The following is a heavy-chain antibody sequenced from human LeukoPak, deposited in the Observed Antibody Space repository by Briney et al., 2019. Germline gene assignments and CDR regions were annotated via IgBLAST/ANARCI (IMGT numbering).Heavy chain of an antibody. Sequence: ASVKVSCKASGYTFTSYAMNWVRQAPGQGLEWMGWINTNTGNPTYAQGFTGRFVFSLDTSVSTAYLQISSLKAEDTAVYYCARSAHPVVTAIDAAADWGQGTLVTVSS. J-gene: IGHJ4*02. CDR1: GYTFTSYA. CDR3: ARSAHPVVTAIDAAAD. CDR2: INTNTGNP. V-gene: IGHV7-4-1*02. D-gene: IGHD2-21*02.